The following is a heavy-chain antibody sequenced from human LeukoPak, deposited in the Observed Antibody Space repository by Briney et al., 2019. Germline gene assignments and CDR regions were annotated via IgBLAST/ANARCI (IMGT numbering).Heavy chain of an antibody. CDR2: ISGNGGDT. V-gene: IGHV3-23*01. J-gene: IGHJ4*02. CDR3: ARGPGWYDYYFDY. CDR1: GFTFSSYS. Sequence: PGETLTLSCAASGFTFSSYSMSWVRQASGKGLEWVSVISGNGGDTFYADSVKGRFTISRDNSKDMLYLQMNSLRVEDTAVYYCARGPGWYDYYFDYWGQGTLVTVSS. D-gene: IGHD6-19*01.